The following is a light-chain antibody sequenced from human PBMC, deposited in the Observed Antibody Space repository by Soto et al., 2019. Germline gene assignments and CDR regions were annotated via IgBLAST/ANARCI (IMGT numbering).Light chain of an antibody. CDR2: GAS. CDR1: QSVSSS. V-gene: IGKV3-15*01. CDR3: HQYNSYPYT. Sequence: DMVMTQSPATLSVSPGERATLSCRASQSVSSSLAWYQQKPGRSPRLLIYGASTRAIGIPARFSGSGSGTEFTLTISSLQSEDFAVYYCHQYNSYPYTFGQGTNLE. J-gene: IGKJ2*01.